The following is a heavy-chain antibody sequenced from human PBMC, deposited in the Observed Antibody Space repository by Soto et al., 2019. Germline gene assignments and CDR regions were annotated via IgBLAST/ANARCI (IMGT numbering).Heavy chain of an antibody. Sequence: EVQLVESGGGLVQPGGSLRLSCAASGFTFSSYCMNWVRQAPGRGLEWVSYISYSGGTIHYADSVKGRFTISRDNAKNLLDLQMNSLRGEDTAVYYCGRVSPNYYDYYLGVWGKGTTVTVSS. J-gene: IGHJ6*03. CDR3: GRVSPNYYDYYLGV. CDR1: GFTFSSYC. CDR2: ISYSGGTI. V-gene: IGHV3-48*01.